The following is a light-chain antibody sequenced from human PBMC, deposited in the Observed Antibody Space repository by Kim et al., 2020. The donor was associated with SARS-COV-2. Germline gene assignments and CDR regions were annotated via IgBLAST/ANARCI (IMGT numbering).Light chain of an antibody. Sequence: GNRVTITCRASRSVDSWLAWYQQKPGKAPKLLIYQASKLASGVPSRFSGSGSGTDFTLTITNLQPDDSAIYYCKQYETYWTFGPGTKVDIK. CDR3: KQYETYWT. CDR2: QAS. V-gene: IGKV1-5*03. CDR1: RSVDSW. J-gene: IGKJ1*01.